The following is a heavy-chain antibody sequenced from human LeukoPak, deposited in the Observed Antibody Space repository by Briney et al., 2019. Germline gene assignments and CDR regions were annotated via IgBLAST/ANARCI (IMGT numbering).Heavy chain of an antibody. Sequence: SETLSLTCTVSGGSISSYYWSWIRQPPGMGLEWIGYIYYSGSTNYNPSLKSRVTISVDTSKNQFSLKLSSVTAADTAVYYCARAPVTMVRGGGAFDIWGQGTMVTVSS. V-gene: IGHV4-59*01. CDR2: IYYSGST. CDR1: GGSISSYY. J-gene: IGHJ3*02. D-gene: IGHD3-10*01. CDR3: ARAPVTMVRGGGAFDI.